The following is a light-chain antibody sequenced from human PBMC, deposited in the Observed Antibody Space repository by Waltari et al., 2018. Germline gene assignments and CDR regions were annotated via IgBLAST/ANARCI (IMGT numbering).Light chain of an antibody. Sequence: QSALTQTATVSGSPGQSITISCSGTSSDIGNYNLVSWYRQHPGKAPTLIIYDVNKRPSGVSNRFSGSKSGNTAFLTISGLQTADEADYFCCSYAGSAVSVFGGGTKVTVL. V-gene: IGLV2-23*02. CDR2: DVN. CDR1: SSDIGNYNL. CDR3: CSYAGSAVSV. J-gene: IGLJ3*02.